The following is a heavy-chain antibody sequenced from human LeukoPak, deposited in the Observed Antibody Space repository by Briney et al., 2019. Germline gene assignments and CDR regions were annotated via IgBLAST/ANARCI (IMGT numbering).Heavy chain of an antibody. CDR1: GFTFDDYA. D-gene: IGHD2-15*01. CDR2: ISWNSGSI. Sequence: GGSLRLSCAASGFTFDDYAMHWVRRAPGKGLEWVSGISWNSGSIGYADSVKGRFTISRDNAKNSLYLQMNSLRAEDTALYYCAKGARCSGGSCYYFDYWGQGTLVTVSS. CDR3: AKGARCSGGSCYYFDY. J-gene: IGHJ4*02. V-gene: IGHV3-9*01.